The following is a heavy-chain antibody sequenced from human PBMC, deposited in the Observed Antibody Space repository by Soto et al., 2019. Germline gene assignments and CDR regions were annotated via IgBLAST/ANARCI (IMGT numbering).Heavy chain of an antibody. CDR2: IYYSGST. Sequence: PSDTLSLTCAVYGGSFSGYYWSWIRQHPGKGLEWIGCIYYSGSTYYNPSLKSRVTISVDTSKNQFSLKLSSVTAADTAVYYCARGPPLIWGQGTLVTVSS. CDR3: ARGPPLI. V-gene: IGHV4-31*11. CDR1: GGSFSGYY. J-gene: IGHJ4*02.